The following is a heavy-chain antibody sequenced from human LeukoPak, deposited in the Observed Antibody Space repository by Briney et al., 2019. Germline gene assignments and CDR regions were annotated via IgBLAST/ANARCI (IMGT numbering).Heavy chain of an antibody. Sequence: AESLKISCKGSGYSFTTYWIGWVRQMPGKGQEWRGIIYPGDSDTRYNPSFQGQLTISADKSISTAYLQWSSLKASDTAMYYCARRVGSPPVVYFDHWGRETLVTVSS. D-gene: IGHD6-13*01. CDR2: IYPGDSDT. J-gene: IGHJ4*02. CDR1: GYSFTTYW. CDR3: ARRVGSPPVVYFDH. V-gene: IGHV5-51*01.